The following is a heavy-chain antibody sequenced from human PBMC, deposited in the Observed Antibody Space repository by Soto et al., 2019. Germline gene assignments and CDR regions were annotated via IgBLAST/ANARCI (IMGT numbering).Heavy chain of an antibody. CDR3: TRHMSPNIAVAGT. V-gene: IGHV3-64D*08. CDR2: ISSSGDNT. Sequence: GGSLRLSCSSSGFTFGSYAMHWVRQAPGKGLEYVSAISSSGDNTYYPDSVKGRFTISRDNSKNTLYLQMSSLRVEDTAVYYCTRHMSPNIAVAGTWGQGTQVTVSS. D-gene: IGHD6-19*01. J-gene: IGHJ4*02. CDR1: GFTFGSYA.